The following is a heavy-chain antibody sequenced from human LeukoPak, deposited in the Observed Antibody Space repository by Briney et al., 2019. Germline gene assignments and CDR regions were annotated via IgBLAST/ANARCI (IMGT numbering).Heavy chain of an antibody. D-gene: IGHD3-10*01. Sequence: PSETLSLTCTVSGGSISSSSYYWGWIRQPPGQGLEWIGSIYYSGSTYYNPSLKSRVTISVDTSKNQFSLKLSSVTAADTAVYYCARLLWFGELSYMDVWGKGTTVTVSS. CDR2: IYYSGST. V-gene: IGHV4-39*01. CDR3: ARLLWFGELSYMDV. CDR1: GGSISSSSYY. J-gene: IGHJ6*03.